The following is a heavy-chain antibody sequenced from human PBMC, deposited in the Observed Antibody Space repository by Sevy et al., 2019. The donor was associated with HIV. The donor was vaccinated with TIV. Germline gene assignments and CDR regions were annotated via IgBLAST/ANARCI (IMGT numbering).Heavy chain of an antibody. CDR2: ISYDGSNN. D-gene: IGHD3-3*01. Sequence: GGSPRLSCAASGFTFSDYAMHWVRQAPGKGLEWVAVISYDGSNNYYADSVKGRFTISRDNSKNTLYLQMNSLRPEDTAVFYCARGMGDFWSGYYRVDPWGQGTLVTVSS. CDR1: GFTFSDYA. CDR3: ARGMGDFWSGYYRVDP. J-gene: IGHJ5*02. V-gene: IGHV3-30-3*01.